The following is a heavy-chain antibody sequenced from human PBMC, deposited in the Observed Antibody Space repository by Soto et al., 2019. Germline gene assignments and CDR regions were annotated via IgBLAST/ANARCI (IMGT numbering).Heavy chain of an antibody. D-gene: IGHD6-19*01. CDR2: IYYSGST. CDR1: GGSISSGDYY. J-gene: IGHJ4*02. Sequence: SETLSLTCTVSGGSISSGDYYWSWIRQPPGKGLEWIGYIYYSGSTYYNPSLKSRVTISVDTSKNQFSLKLSSVTAADTAVYYCARGLSTHIAVAGMGYFDSWGQGTLVTVSS. CDR3: ARGLSTHIAVAGMGYFDS. V-gene: IGHV4-30-4*01.